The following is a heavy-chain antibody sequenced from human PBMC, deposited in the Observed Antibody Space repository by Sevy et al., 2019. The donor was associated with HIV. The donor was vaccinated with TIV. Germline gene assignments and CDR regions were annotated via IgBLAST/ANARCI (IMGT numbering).Heavy chain of an antibody. CDR2: ICGSSTYK. J-gene: IGHJ4*02. V-gene: IGHV3-21*01. Sequence: EGSLRLSCAASGFIFSTPSMNWVHQAPGKELEWVSSICGSSTYKYYADSVKGRFTISRDNAKNSLYLQMNSLRVEDKAVYYCARRDCSVGSCYVLGSDSWGQGTLVTVSS. D-gene: IGHD2-15*01. CDR3: ARRDCSVGSCYVLGSDS. CDR1: GFIFSTPS.